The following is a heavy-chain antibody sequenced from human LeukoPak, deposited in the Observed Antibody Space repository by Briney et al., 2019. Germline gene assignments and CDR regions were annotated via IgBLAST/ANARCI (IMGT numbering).Heavy chain of an antibody. Sequence: PETLSLTCRVYGGSFSGFYWSWIRPPPGKGLEWIGEVNYSGSINYKPSLKSRVIISVDTSKNQFSLQLKSVTAADTAVYYCASYRYGYRGLDSWGQGTQVTVSS. J-gene: IGHJ4*02. D-gene: IGHD5-12*01. CDR1: GGSFSGFY. V-gene: IGHV4-34*01. CDR3: ASYRYGYRGLDS. CDR2: VNYSGSI.